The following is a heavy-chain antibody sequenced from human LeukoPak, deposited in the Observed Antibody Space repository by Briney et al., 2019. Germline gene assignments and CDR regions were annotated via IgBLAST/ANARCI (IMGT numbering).Heavy chain of an antibody. V-gene: IGHV4-4*07. J-gene: IGHJ6*03. D-gene: IGHD3-22*01. CDR3: ARATRYYYDSSGYYYAYYYYMDV. Sequence: PSETLSLTCTVSGGSISSYYWSWIRQPAGKGLEWIGRIYTSGSTNYNPSLKSRVTMSVDTSKNQFSLKLSSVTAADTAVYYCARATRYYYDSSGYYYAYYYYMDVWGKGTTVTVSS. CDR1: GGSISSYY. CDR2: IYTSGST.